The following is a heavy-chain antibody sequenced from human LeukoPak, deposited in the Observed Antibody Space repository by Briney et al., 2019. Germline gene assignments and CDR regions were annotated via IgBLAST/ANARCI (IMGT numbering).Heavy chain of an antibody. CDR3: AKDGAIGWGYYFDY. V-gene: IGHV3-23*01. Sequence: GGSLRLSCAASGFTVSSNYMSWVRQAPGRGLEWVSAISGSGGSTYYADSVKGRFTISRDNSKNTLYLQMNSLRAEDTAVYYCAKDGAIGWGYYFDYWGQGTLVTVSS. J-gene: IGHJ4*02. CDR1: GFTVSSNY. D-gene: IGHD6-19*01. CDR2: ISGSGGST.